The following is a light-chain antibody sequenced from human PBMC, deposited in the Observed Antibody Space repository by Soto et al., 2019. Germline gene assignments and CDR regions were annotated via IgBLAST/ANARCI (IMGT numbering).Light chain of an antibody. CDR1: QSVSSSY. Sequence: EIVLTQSPGNLSLSPGERATISCRASQSVSSSYLAWYQQTPGQAPRLLIYGASSRATGIPDRFSGSGSGTDLTLTISRLEPEDFAVYYGQQYGRSPYTFGQGTKLEIK. CDR3: QQYGRSPYT. V-gene: IGKV3-20*01. J-gene: IGKJ2*01. CDR2: GAS.